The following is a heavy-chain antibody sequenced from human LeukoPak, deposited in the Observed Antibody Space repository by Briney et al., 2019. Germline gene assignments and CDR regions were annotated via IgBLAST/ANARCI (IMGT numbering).Heavy chain of an antibody. CDR2: IRYDGSNK. J-gene: IGHJ4*02. CDR1: GFTFSSYG. CDR3: AKPYPTLTTSAVLDN. V-gene: IGHV3-30*02. D-gene: IGHD1-1*01. Sequence: GGSLRLSCAASGFTFSSYGMHWVRQAPGKGLEWVAFIRYDGSNKYYADSVKGRFTISRDNSKNTVYLQINTLRTDDAAIYYCAKPYPTLTTSAVLDNWGQGTLVTVSS.